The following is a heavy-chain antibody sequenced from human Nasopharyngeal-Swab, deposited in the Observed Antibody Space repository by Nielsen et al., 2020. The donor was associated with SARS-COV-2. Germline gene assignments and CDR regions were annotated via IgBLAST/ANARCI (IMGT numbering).Heavy chain of an antibody. J-gene: IGHJ6*02. CDR2: ISGSSAYI. CDR1: GFTFSTYT. V-gene: IGHV3-21*04. Sequence: GESLKISCAASGFTFSTYTMNWVRQAPGKGLEWVSSISGSSAYIWYADSVKGRFTVSRDNAKNSLYLQMNNLRAEDTAIYYCAKDRDSGDDSEEYYHYYGMDVWGQGAPVTVSS. CDR3: AKDRDSGDDSEEYYHYYGMDV. D-gene: IGHD5-12*01.